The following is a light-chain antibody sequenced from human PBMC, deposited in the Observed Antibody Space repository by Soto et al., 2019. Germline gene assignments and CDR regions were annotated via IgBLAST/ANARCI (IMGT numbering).Light chain of an antibody. V-gene: IGKV1-12*01. CDR2: KAS. J-gene: IGKJ4*01. CDR1: QVISSW. Sequence: DVQMTQSPSSLSASVGDRVTITCRASQVISSWLVWYQQKPGNAPKLLIYKASTLQSGVPSRFSGSESGTEFTLTINGLQPEDFATYYCQQASTFPFTFGGGTEVRIK. CDR3: QQASTFPFT.